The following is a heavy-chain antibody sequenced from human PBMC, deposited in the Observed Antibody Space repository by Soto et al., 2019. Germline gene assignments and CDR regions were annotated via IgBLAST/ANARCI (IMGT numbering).Heavy chain of an antibody. Sequence: EVQLLESGGGLVQPEGSLRLSCAASGFTFSSYSMSWVRQAPGKGLEWVSGFRSGGDDDTTYYADSVRGRFTISRDNSKNTLFLQMNSLRAEDTAIYYCAKKVNSGSGSQFFDYWGQGTLVTVSS. CDR3: AKKVNSGSGSQFFDY. V-gene: IGHV3-23*01. CDR2: FRSGGDDDTT. J-gene: IGHJ4*02. D-gene: IGHD3-10*01. CDR1: GFTFSSYS.